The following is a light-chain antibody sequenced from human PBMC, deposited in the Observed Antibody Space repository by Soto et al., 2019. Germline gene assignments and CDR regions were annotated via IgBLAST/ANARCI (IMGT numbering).Light chain of an antibody. CDR3: QQYNSYPLT. Sequence: DIQMNHSPATLSASVKDRVTITCRASQSISSWLAWYQQKPGKAPKLLIYKASSLESGVPSRFSGSGSGTEFTLTISSLQPDDFATYYCQQYNSYPLTFGGGTKVDIK. CDR1: QSISSW. J-gene: IGKJ4*01. V-gene: IGKV1-5*03. CDR2: KAS.